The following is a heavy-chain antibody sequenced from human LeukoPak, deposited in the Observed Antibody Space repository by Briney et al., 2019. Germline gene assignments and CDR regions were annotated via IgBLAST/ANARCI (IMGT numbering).Heavy chain of an antibody. Sequence: PSETLSLTCTVSGASISSYYWSWIRQPPGKGLEWIGCIYDSGTTYYNPSLKSRVTISMDTSKNQLSLKLSSVTAADTAVYYCALPYCSNGVCYTSYCDSWGQGTLVTVSS. V-gene: IGHV4-59*08. D-gene: IGHD2-8*01. CDR1: GASISSYY. CDR2: IYDSGTT. CDR3: ALPYCSNGVCYTSYCDS. J-gene: IGHJ4*02.